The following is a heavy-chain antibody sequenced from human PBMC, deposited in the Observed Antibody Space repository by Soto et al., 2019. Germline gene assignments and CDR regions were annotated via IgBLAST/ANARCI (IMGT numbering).Heavy chain of an antibody. CDR3: ARWGTTGGLDV. D-gene: IGHD3-16*01. Sequence: QVQLVESGGGVVQPGTSLRLSCVGSGFTFRSYVIHWVRQAPGKGLEWVALTSYDGSNNFYGDSVKGRFTISRHNSRNTVELQRDSLRFEDTVLYYCARWGTTGGLDVWGQGTLVSVSS. CDR2: TSYDGSNN. V-gene: IGHV3-33*05. J-gene: IGHJ4*02. CDR1: GFTFRSYV.